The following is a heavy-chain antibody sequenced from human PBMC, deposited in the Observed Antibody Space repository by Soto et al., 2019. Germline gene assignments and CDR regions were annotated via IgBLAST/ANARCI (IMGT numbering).Heavy chain of an antibody. D-gene: IGHD5-12*01. CDR1: GYTFFTYD. CDR3: ARHHGPTTSENWFDP. Sequence: QVHLVQSGVEVKTPGASVKVSCQASGYTFFTYDISWVRQAPGQVLEWMGWISTYSGDTKYAQKFQGRVTMTTDTSTTTAYLELRSLRSEDTAVYYCARHHGPTTSENWFDPWCQGTRVTVSS. J-gene: IGHJ5*02. V-gene: IGHV1-18*01. CDR2: ISTYSGDT.